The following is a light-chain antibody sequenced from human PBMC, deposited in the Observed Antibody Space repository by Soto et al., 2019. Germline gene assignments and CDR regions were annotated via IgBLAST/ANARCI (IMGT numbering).Light chain of an antibody. CDR1: QSLSSY. CDR3: QQRSDWPLT. V-gene: IGKV3-11*01. Sequence: EIVLTQSPATLSLSPGERATLSCRASQSLSSYLAWYQQKRGQAPRLLIYDASKRATGIPARFSGSGSGTAFTLSISSLEPEDFAFYYCQQRSDWPLTFGGGTKVEIK. J-gene: IGKJ4*01. CDR2: DAS.